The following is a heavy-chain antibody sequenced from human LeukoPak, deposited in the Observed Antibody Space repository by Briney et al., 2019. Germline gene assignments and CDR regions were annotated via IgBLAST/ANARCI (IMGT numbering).Heavy chain of an antibody. D-gene: IGHD3-22*01. CDR2: IKQDGSEK. J-gene: IGHJ4*02. Sequence: GGSLRLSCAASGFTFSRYWMSWVRQAPRKGLEWVANIKQDGSEKYYVDSVKGRFTISRDNAKNSLYLQMNSLRAEDTAVYYCARAKGDYDTSGSLFVFGGQGTLVTVSS. CDR1: GFTFSRYW. CDR3: ARAKGDYDTSGSLFVF. V-gene: IGHV3-7*03.